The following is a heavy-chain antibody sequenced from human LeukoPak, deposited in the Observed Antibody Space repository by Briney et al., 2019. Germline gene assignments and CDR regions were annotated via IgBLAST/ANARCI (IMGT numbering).Heavy chain of an antibody. Sequence: PSETLSLTCTVSGGSISSYYWSWIRQPPGKGLEWIGYIYYSGSTNYNPSLKSRVTISVDTSKNQFSLKLSSVTAADTAVYYCARASSSLFDYWGQGTLVTVSS. V-gene: IGHV4-59*01. D-gene: IGHD6-6*01. CDR2: IYYSGST. CDR3: ARASSSLFDY. J-gene: IGHJ4*02. CDR1: GGSISSYY.